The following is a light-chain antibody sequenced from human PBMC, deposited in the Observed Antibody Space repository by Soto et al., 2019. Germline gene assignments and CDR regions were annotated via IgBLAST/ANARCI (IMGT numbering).Light chain of an antibody. CDR2: GAS. CDR1: QSVSSN. Sequence: LMTQSPAILSVSPGDRATLSCRAGQSVSSNVAWYPQKPGRTPRLLIYGASTRATGIPARFRGSASGTELPLTIGSLQSEDFAIYYCQQRSNWAVTFGQGT. CDR3: QQRSNWAVT. J-gene: IGKJ1*01. V-gene: IGKV3-15*01.